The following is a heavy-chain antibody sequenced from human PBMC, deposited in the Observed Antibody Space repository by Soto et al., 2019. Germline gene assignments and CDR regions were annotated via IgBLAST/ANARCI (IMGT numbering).Heavy chain of an antibody. CDR3: TTDGPEEVGAANEPYDY. V-gene: IGHV3-15*07. Sequence: PGGSLRLSCAASGFTFSNAWMNWVRQAPGKGLEWVGRIKSKTDGGTTDYAAPVKGRFTISRDDSKNTLYLQMNSLKSEDTAVYYCTTDGPEEVGAANEPYDYWGQGTLVTVSS. CDR2: IKSKTDGGTT. CDR1: GFTFSNAW. J-gene: IGHJ4*02. D-gene: IGHD1-26*01.